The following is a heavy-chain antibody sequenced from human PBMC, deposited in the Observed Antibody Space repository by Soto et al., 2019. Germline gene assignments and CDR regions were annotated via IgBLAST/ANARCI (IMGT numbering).Heavy chain of an antibody. Sequence: SETLSLTCSVSSGSISSSLYYWGWIRQPPGKGLEWIGTIYSTVSTHYNPSLKSLVTISVDTSKNQFSLRLTSVTAADSAVYYCAREPFLPRARHDYWGQGALVTVSS. CDR3: AREPFLPRARHDY. D-gene: IGHD3-16*01. CDR1: SGSISSSLYY. J-gene: IGHJ4*02. CDR2: IYSTVST. V-gene: IGHV4-39*02.